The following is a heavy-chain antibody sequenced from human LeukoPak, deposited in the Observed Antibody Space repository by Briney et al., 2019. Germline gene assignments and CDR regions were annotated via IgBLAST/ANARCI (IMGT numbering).Heavy chain of an antibody. CDR1: GGSISSGGYY. V-gene: IGHV4-31*03. D-gene: IGHD4-17*01. CDR3: ARDSGSGDSDY. J-gene: IGHJ4*02. Sequence: SETLSLTCTVSGGSISSGGYYWSWIRQHPGKGLEWIGYIYYSGSTYYNPSLKSRVTISVDTSKNQFSLKLSSATAADTAVYYCARDSGSGDSDYWGQGTLVTVSS. CDR2: IYYSGST.